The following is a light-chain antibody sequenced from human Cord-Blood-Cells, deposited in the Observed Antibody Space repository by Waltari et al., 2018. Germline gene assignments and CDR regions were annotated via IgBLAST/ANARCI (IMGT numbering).Light chain of an antibody. Sequence: DIQMTQSPSTLSAPVGESATITCRASQSISSWLAWYQQKPGKAPKLLNYKASSLESGVPSRFSGSGSGTEFTLTISSLQPDDFATYYCQQYNSYSMYSFGQGTKLEIK. CDR1: QSISSW. J-gene: IGKJ2*03. CDR3: QQYNSYSMYS. CDR2: KAS. V-gene: IGKV1-5*03.